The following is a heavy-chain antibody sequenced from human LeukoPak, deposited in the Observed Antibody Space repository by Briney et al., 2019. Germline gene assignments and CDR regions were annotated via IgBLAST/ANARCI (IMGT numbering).Heavy chain of an antibody. CDR1: GGSISSSSYY. CDR2: IYYSGST. V-gene: IGHV4-39*07. D-gene: IGHD4-17*01. Sequence: PSETLSLTCTVSGGSISSSSYYWGWIRQPPGKGLEWIGSIYYSGSTHYNPSLKSRVTISVDTSKNQFSLKLSSVTAADTAVYYCASAGYGVDYWGQGTLVTVSS. J-gene: IGHJ4*02. CDR3: ASAGYGVDY.